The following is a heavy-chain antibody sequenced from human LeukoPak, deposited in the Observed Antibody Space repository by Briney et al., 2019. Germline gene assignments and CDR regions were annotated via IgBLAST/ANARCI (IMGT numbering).Heavy chain of an antibody. CDR2: ISSSGSTI. J-gene: IGHJ6*02. Sequence: GGSLRLSCTASGFTFGDYAMSWVRQAPGKGLEWVSYISSSGSTIYYADSVKGRFTISRDNAKNSLYLQMNSLRAEDTAVYYCARDLDVWPGAGAYYYYGMDVWGQGTTVTVSS. V-gene: IGHV3-11*01. D-gene: IGHD2-8*01. CDR1: GFTFGDYA. CDR3: ARDLDVWPGAGAYYYYGMDV.